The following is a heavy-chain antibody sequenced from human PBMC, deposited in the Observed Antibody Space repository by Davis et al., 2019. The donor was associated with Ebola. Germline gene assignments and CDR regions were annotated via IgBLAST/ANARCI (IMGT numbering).Heavy chain of an antibody. D-gene: IGHD3-3*01. J-gene: IGHJ4*02. CDR1: GFTFSDYY. CDR3: ARLFGVIPVFDY. CDR2: ISSSSLTT. Sequence: GESLKISCAASGFTFSDYYMNWVRQAPGKGLEWVSYISSSSLTTYSADSVKGRFTVSRDNAKNSLYLEMNSLRDEDTAVYYCARLFGVIPVFDYWGQGTLVTVSS. V-gene: IGHV3-48*02.